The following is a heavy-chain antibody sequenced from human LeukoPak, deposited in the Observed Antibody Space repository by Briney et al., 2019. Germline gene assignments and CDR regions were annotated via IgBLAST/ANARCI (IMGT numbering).Heavy chain of an antibody. Sequence: SETLSLTCSVSGGSISSYYWTWIRQPPGKGLEWIGYIYYSGSTKYNPSLKSRVTISLDAPKSQFSLKLASVTAADTAVYYCARDSNGDYDSHLFEVWGQGTLVTVSS. D-gene: IGHD4-17*01. CDR2: IYYSGST. CDR1: GGSISSYY. J-gene: IGHJ4*02. V-gene: IGHV4-59*01. CDR3: ARDSNGDYDSHLFEV.